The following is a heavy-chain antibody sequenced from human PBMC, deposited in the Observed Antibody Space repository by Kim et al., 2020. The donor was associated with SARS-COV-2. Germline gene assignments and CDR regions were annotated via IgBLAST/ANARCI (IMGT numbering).Heavy chain of an antibody. J-gene: IGHJ4*02. V-gene: IGHV3-23*01. Sequence: ADSVKGRFTISRDNSKNTLYLQMNSLRAEDTAVYYCAKAAGDSSGYELDYWGQGTLVTVSS. CDR3: AKAAGDSSGYELDY. D-gene: IGHD3-22*01.